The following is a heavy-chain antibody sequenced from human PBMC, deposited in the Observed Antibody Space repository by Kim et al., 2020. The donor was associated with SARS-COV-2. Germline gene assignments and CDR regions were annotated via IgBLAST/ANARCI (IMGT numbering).Heavy chain of an antibody. D-gene: IGHD2-2*01. V-gene: IGHV3-9*01. CDR3: AKDIQAAALGGGWYYFDY. CDR2: ISWRSRSI. CDR1: GFNFDDYA. J-gene: IGHJ4*02. Sequence: GGSLRLSCAASGFNFDDYAMHWVRQAPGKGLEWVSGISWRSRSIGYADSVKGRFTISRDNAKNSLYLQMNSLRTEDTALYYCAKDIQAAALGGGWYYFDYWGKGTLVTVSS.